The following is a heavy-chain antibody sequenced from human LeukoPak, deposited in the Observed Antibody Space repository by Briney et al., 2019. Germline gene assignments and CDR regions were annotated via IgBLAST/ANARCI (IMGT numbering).Heavy chain of an antibody. CDR1: GFTFSHYG. Sequence: GRSLRLSCAASGFTFSHYGMHWVRQAPGKELAWVAVISYDGSTTYYADPVKGRFTISRDNSKNTLYLEMISLRPEDTAVYYCAKGPDSSGYLTHHWCQGTLVTVSS. D-gene: IGHD6-19*01. V-gene: IGHV3-30*18. CDR3: AKGPDSSGYLTHH. J-gene: IGHJ1*01. CDR2: ISYDGSTT.